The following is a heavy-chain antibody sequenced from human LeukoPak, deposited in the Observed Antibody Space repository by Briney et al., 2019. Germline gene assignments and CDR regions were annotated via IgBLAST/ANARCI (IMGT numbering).Heavy chain of an antibody. J-gene: IGHJ4*02. CDR1: GYTFTSYY. V-gene: IGHV1-46*01. CDR3: ARAPSVRGGPGVY. Sequence: GASVKVSCKASGYTFTSYYMHWVRQAPGQGLEWMGIINPSGGSTSYAQKFQGRVTITTDESTSTAYMELSSLRSEDTAVYYCARAPSVRGGPGVYWGQGTLVTVSS. D-gene: IGHD3-10*01. CDR2: INPSGGST.